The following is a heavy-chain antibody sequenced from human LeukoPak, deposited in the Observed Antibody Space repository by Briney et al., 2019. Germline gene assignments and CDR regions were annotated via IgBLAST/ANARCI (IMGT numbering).Heavy chain of an antibody. V-gene: IGHV4-34*01. D-gene: IGHD6-6*01. CDR3: ARPARIAARVYYFDY. CDR1: GGSFSGYY. CDR2: INHSGST. J-gene: IGHJ4*02. Sequence: SETLSLTCAVYGGSFSGYYWSWIRQPPGKGLEWIGEINHSGSTNYNPSLKSRVTISVDTSKNQFSLKLSSVTAADTAVYYCARPARIAARVYYFDYWGQGTLVTVSS.